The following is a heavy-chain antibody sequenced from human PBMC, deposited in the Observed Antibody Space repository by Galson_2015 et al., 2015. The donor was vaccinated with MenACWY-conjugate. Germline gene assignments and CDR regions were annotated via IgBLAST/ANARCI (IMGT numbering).Heavy chain of an antibody. CDR1: GFTFSSFA. J-gene: IGHJ4*02. CDR3: AKDLRHSSSPYNSDY. CDR2: ITGSGVST. V-gene: IGHV3-23*01. D-gene: IGHD6-13*01. Sequence: SLRLSCAASGFTFSSFAMNWVRQAPGRGLEWVSTITGSGVSTYYADSVKGRFTISRDNSKNMLYLQMNSLRAEDTAEYYCAKDLRHSSSPYNSDYWGQGTLVTVSS.